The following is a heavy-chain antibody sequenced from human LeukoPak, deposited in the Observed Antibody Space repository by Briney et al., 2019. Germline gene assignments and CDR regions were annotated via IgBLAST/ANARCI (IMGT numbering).Heavy chain of an antibody. D-gene: IGHD2-15*01. CDR2: ISAIGGSR. V-gene: IGHV3-23*01. Sequence: GGSLRLSRRASGLTFGSYAMNWVRQAPGKGLGWVSGISAIGGSRYYADSVKGRFTISRDNSNNTLYLQMSSLRVKDTARYYCAQGREGLLRVQFNYFDPWGQGTQVTVSS. CDR1: GLTFGSYA. CDR3: AQGREGLLRVQFNYFDP. J-gene: IGHJ5*02.